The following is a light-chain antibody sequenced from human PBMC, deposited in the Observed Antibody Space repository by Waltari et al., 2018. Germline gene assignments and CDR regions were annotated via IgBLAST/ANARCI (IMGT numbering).Light chain of an antibody. V-gene: IGLV2-8*01. CDR3: CSYVGSNNDV. J-gene: IGLJ3*02. CDR2: EVT. CDR1: SSAIGGYNY. Sequence: QSALTQPPSASGSPGQSVPISCTGTSSAIGGYNYVSWYQQHPGKVPKLMIYEVTKRPSGVPDRFSGSKSGNTASLTVSGLQAEDEADYYCCSYVGSNNDVFGGGTKLTVL.